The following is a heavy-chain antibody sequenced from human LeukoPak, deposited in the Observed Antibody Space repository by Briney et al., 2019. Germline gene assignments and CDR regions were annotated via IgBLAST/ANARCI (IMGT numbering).Heavy chain of an antibody. Sequence: GGSLRLSCEASGFTFSSYWMSWVRQAPGKGLEWVANIKQDGSDKYYVDSLKGRFTVSRDNAKNSLYLQINSLRVEDTAVYFCARVGAATFYWYYMDVWGKGTTVTVSS. V-gene: IGHV3-7*01. CDR2: IKQDGSDK. CDR1: GFTFSSYW. J-gene: IGHJ6*03. CDR3: ARVGAATFYWYYMDV. D-gene: IGHD2-15*01.